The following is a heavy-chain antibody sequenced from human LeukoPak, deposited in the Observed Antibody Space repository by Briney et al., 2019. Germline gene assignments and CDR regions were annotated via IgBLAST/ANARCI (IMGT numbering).Heavy chain of an antibody. CDR1: GGSISSYY. D-gene: IGHD3-16*01. Sequence: PSGTLSLTCTVSGGSISSYYWSWIRQPPGKGLAWIGYIYYSGSTNYNPSLKSRVTISVDTSKNQFTLKLSSVTAADTPVYYCARGRYGWLPFDYWGQGTLVTVTS. CDR2: IYYSGST. V-gene: IGHV4-59*01. J-gene: IGHJ4*02. CDR3: ARGRYGWLPFDY.